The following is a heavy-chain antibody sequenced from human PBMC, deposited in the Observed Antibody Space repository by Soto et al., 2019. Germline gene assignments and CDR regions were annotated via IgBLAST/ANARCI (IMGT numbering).Heavy chain of an antibody. CDR3: ARDRDYDTRFDP. CDR2: IYYSGST. Sequence: SETLSLTCTVSGGSISSGGYYWSWIRQHPGKGLEWIGYIYYSGSTYYNPSLKSRVTISVDTSKNQFSLKLSSVTAADTAVYYCARDRDYDTRFDPWGQGTLVTVSS. J-gene: IGHJ5*02. V-gene: IGHV4-31*03. CDR1: GGSISSGGYY. D-gene: IGHD3-22*01.